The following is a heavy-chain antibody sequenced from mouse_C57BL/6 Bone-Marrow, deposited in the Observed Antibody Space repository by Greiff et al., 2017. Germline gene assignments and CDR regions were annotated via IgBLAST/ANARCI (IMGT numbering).Heavy chain of an antibody. J-gene: IGHJ1*03. CDR3: SRQVTTVLATKYFDV. V-gene: IGHV5-9*01. CDR1: GFTFSRYT. Sequence: EVKLQESGGGLVKPGGSLKLSCAASGFTFSRYTMSWVRQTPEKRLQWVAAISGGGGNTYYPDSVQGRFTISRDNDKNILYLQMSSLRSEDTALYYCSRQVTTVLATKYFDVWGTGTTVTGSA. CDR2: ISGGGGNT. D-gene: IGHD1-1*01.